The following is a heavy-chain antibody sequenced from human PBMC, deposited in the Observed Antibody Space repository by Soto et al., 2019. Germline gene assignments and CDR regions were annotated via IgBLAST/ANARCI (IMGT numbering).Heavy chain of an antibody. V-gene: IGHV3-30-3*01. CDR2: ISYDGSNK. CDR3: ARERERDLDY. J-gene: IGHJ4*02. CDR1: GFTFSSYA. Sequence: QVQLVESGGGVVQPGRSLRLSCAASGFTFSSYAMHWVRQAPGKGLEWVAVISYDGSNKYYADSVKGRFTISRDNSKNTLYLQMNSLRAEDMAVYYCARERERDLDYWGQGTLVTVSS.